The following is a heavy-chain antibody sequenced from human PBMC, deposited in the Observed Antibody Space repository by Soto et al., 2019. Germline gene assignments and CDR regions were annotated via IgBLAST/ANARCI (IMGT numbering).Heavy chain of an antibody. Sequence: QVQLVQSGAEVKKPGSSVKVSCKASGGPFSNDIITWVRQAPGQGLEWMGRIIPLLNIANYAQNFQGRVTITADRATGTAYMELNSLRSEDTAGYYCARDSPIGSTFSGYDAIDYWGQGTLVTVSS. D-gene: IGHD5-12*01. CDR3: ARDSPIGSTFSGYDAIDY. V-gene: IGHV1-69*08. J-gene: IGHJ4*02. CDR1: GGPFSNDI. CDR2: IIPLLNIA.